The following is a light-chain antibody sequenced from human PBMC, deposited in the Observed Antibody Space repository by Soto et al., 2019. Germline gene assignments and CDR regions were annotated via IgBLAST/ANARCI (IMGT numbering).Light chain of an antibody. CDR1: QGISRW. V-gene: IGKV1D-16*01. CDR3: QQYGSFPAT. J-gene: IGKJ1*01. CDR2: AAS. Sequence: DVQLTQSPSSLSASVGDRVIITCRASQGISRWLAWYQQKPKKAPKSLIYAASTLQSGVPSRFSGSGSGTHFTLTINSLQPEDVATYYCQQYGSFPATFGRGTKVDIK.